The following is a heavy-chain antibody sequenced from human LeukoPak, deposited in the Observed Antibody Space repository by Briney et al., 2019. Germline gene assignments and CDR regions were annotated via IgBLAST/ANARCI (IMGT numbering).Heavy chain of an antibody. Sequence: PSETLSLTCAVSGASISSFFCSWVRQPPGKGLEWIGYIYYSGSTNYNPSLKSRVSISVDTSKNQFSLKLTSVTAADTAVYYCARVSFYGSGSYRYFDYWGQGTLVTVSS. V-gene: IGHV4-59*01. D-gene: IGHD3-10*01. CDR1: GASISSFF. J-gene: IGHJ4*02. CDR2: IYYSGST. CDR3: ARVSFYGSGSYRYFDY.